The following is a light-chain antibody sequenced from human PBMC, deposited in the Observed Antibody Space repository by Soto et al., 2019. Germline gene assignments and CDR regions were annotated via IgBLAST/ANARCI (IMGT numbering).Light chain of an antibody. J-gene: IGKJ2*01. CDR2: GAS. CDR1: QSVNSN. V-gene: IGKV3-15*01. Sequence: EIVMTQSPATLSVSPGERATLPCRASQSVNSNLAWYQQKPGQAPSLLIYGASTRATGVPARFSGSGSGTEFTLTISSLQSEDFAVYYCQQYNNWPPYTFGQGTKLEIK. CDR3: QQYNNWPPYT.